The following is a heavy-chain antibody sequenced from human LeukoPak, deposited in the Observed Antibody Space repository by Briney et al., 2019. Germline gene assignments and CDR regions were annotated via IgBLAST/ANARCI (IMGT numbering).Heavy chain of an antibody. J-gene: IGHJ4*02. V-gene: IGHV3-23*01. CDR3: AKAKGYFDY. Sequence: GRSLRLSCAASGFTFEDFAMHWVRQAPGKGLEWVSAISGSGGSTYYADSVKGRFTISRDNSKNTLYLQMNSLRAEDTAVYYCAKAKGYFDYWGQGTLVTVSS. CDR2: ISGSGGST. CDR1: GFTFEDFA.